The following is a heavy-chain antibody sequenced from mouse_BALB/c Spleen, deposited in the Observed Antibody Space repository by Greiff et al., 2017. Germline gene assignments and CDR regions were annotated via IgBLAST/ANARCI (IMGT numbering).Heavy chain of an antibody. CDR1: GFNIKDTY. CDR3: ARRDYSGAMDY. D-gene: IGHD2-12*01. CDR2: IDPANGNT. V-gene: IGHV14-3*02. J-gene: IGHJ4*01. Sequence: EVQLQQSGAELVKPGASVKLSCTASGFNIKDTYMHWVKQRPEQGLEWIGRIDPANGNTKYDAKFQGMATITADTSSNTVYLQLSSLTSEDTAVYYCARRDYSGAMDYWGQGTSGTVSS.